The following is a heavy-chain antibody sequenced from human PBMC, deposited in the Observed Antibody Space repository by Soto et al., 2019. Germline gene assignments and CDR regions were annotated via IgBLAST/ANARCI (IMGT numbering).Heavy chain of an antibody. J-gene: IGHJ6*02. CDR1: GDSINNGFW. D-gene: IGHD6-19*01. Sequence: QVQLQESGPGLVKPSETLSLTCGVSGDSINNGFWWTWVRQPPGKGLEWIGEKHHSGSTNYNLSLSSRVSISLDKSKNQFSLNLSSVTAADTAVYFCASSSGWWRLDVWGQGTTVTGSS. CDR2: KHHSGST. CDR3: ASSSGWWRLDV. V-gene: IGHV4-4*02.